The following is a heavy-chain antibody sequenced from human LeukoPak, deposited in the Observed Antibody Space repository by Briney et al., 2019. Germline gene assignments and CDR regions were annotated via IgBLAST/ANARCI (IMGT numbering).Heavy chain of an antibody. Sequence: PSETLSLTCTVSGGSISSSSYYWGWIRQPPGKGLEWIGSIYYSGSTYYNPSLKSRVTISVDTSKNQFSLKLSSVTAADTAVYYCAREFGQLVLWGQGTLVTVSS. V-gene: IGHV4-39*07. CDR2: IYYSGST. D-gene: IGHD6-13*01. J-gene: IGHJ4*02. CDR3: AREFGQLVL. CDR1: GGSISSSSYY.